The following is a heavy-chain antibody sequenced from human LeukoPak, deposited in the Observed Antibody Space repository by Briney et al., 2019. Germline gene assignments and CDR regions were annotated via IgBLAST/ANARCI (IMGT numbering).Heavy chain of an antibody. CDR1: GFTFSSYS. V-gene: IGHV3-21*01. J-gene: IGHJ4*01. D-gene: IGHD6-13*01. CDR3: ARASIAAAGVFDY. CDR2: ISSSSSYI. Sequence: GGSLRLSCAASGFTFSSYSMNWVRQAPGKGLEWVSSISSSSSYIYYADSVKGRFTISRDNAKNSLYLQMNSLRAEDTAVYYCARASIAAAGVFDYRGQGTLVTVSS.